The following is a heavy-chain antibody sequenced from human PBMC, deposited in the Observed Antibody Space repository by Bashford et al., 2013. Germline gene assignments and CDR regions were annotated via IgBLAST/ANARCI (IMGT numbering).Heavy chain of an antibody. CDR2: IYSSGST. CDR1: GGSISTYY. Sequence: SETLSLTCTVSGGSISTYYWSWIRQPAGKGLEWIGRIYSSGSTNYNPSLKSRVTMSVDTSKNQFSLNLSSVTAADTAVYYCAREPYDYIWGSYRFRYGMDVWGQGTTVTVSS. CDR3: AREPYDYIWGSYRFRYGMDV. D-gene: IGHD3-16*02. J-gene: IGHJ6*02. V-gene: IGHV4-4*07.